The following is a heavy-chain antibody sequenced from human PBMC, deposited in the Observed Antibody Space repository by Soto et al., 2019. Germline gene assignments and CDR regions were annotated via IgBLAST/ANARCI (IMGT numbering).Heavy chain of an antibody. J-gene: IGHJ2*01. CDR3: ARDLDEDGGSYWCFDL. CDR1: GGSISSGDYY. D-gene: IGHD3-16*01. V-gene: IGHV4-31*03. CDR2: IYNSEST. Sequence: QVQLQESGPGLLKPSQTLSLTCTVSGGSISSGDYYWSWIRQHPGKGLEWIGYIYNSESTYYNPSLKSRVTISVDTSKNQFSLRLSSVTAADTAVYYCARDLDEDGGSYWCFDLWGRGTLVTVSS.